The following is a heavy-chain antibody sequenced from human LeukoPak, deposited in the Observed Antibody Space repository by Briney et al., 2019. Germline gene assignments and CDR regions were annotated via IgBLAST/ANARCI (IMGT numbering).Heavy chain of an antibody. CDR3: ARVKYNWNHAYYYYYMDV. D-gene: IGHD1-20*01. J-gene: IGHJ6*03. CDR1: GGSISSYY. V-gene: IGHV4-59*01. CDR2: IYYSGST. Sequence: SETLSLTCTVSGGSISSYYWSWIRQPPGKGLEWIGYIYYSGSTNYNPSLKSRVTISVDTSKSQFSLKLSSVTAADTAVYYCARVKYNWNHAYYYYYMDVWGKGTTVTVSS.